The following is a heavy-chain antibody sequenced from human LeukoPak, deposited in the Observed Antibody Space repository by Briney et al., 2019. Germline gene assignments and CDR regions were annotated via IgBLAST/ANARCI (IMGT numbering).Heavy chain of an antibody. Sequence: PSETLSLTCTVSGGSISSGDYYWSWIRQPPGKGLEWIGYIYYSGSTYYNPSLKSRVTISVDTSKNQFSLKLSSVTAADTAVYYCARLRFPYDFWSGYYRNAFDIWGQGTMVTVSS. D-gene: IGHD3-3*01. V-gene: IGHV4-30-4*01. CDR2: IYYSGST. CDR1: GGSISSGDYY. CDR3: ARLRFPYDFWSGYYRNAFDI. J-gene: IGHJ3*02.